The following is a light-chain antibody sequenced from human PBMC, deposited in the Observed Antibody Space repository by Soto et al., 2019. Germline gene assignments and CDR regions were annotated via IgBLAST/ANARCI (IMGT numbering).Light chain of an antibody. V-gene: IGLV2-11*01. CDR2: DVS. J-gene: IGLJ1*01. CDR3: SSYADRYTHYG. Sequence: QSVLTQPRSVSGSPGQSVTISCTGTSSDVGNYNYVSWYQQHPDKAPKLMIFDVSKRPSGVPDRFTGSKSGNTASLTISGLQAEDEADYYCSSYADRYTHYGFGTGTKVTVL. CDR1: SSDVGNYNY.